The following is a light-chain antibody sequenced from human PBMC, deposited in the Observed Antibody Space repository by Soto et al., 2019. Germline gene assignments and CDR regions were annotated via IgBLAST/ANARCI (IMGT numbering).Light chain of an antibody. Sequence: IQMTQSPSSLSASVGDRVTVTCRASQSINIYLNWYQQKPGKAPTLLIYGASSLQSGVPSRFSGGGSRTDCTLTISSLQPEDFATYYCQQSYRSPYTVGQGTKLEIK. J-gene: IGKJ2*01. CDR2: GAS. CDR3: QQSYRSPYT. V-gene: IGKV1-39*01. CDR1: QSINIY.